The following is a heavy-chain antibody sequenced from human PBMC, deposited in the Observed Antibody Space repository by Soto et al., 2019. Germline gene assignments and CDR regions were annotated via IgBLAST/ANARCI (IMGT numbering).Heavy chain of an antibody. D-gene: IGHD2-2*01. CDR1: GYTFTSYA. J-gene: IGHJ6*02. CDR2: ISAYNGNT. CDR3: ARAVGYYYYGMDV. V-gene: IGHV1-18*01. Sequence: GASVKVSCKASGYTFTSYAIHWVRQAPGQGLEWMGWISAYNGNTNYAQKLQGRVTMTTDTSTSTAYMELRSLRSDDTAVYYCARAVGYYYYGMDVWGQGTTVSVSS.